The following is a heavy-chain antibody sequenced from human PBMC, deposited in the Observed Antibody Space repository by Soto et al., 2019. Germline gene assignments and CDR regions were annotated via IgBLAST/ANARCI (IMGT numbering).Heavy chain of an antibody. CDR2: IYWNDDK. J-gene: IGHJ4*02. Sequence: QITLKESGPTLVKPTQTLTLTCTFSGFSLSTSGVGVGWIRQPPGKALEWLALIYWNDDKRYSPSLKSRLTITKDTSKNQVVLTMTNMDPVAPATYYCAHSSYYYDSSCYYFPDYWGQGTLVTVSS. CDR1: GFSLSTSGVG. CDR3: AHSSYYYDSSCYYFPDY. D-gene: IGHD3-22*01. V-gene: IGHV2-5*01.